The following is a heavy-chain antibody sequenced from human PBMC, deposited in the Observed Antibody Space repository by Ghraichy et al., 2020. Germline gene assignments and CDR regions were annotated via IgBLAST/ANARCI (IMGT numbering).Heavy chain of an antibody. CDR1: GFTFSSYW. CDR2: IKQDGGEK. Sequence: GALRLSCEASGFTFSSYWMNWVRQAPGKGLEWVANIKQDGGEKHYVDSVNGRFTISRDNAKNSLYLQMNSLRVEDTAVYYCAREKQPGGAAAGTGYWGQGTLVTVSS. J-gene: IGHJ4*02. D-gene: IGHD6-13*01. CDR3: AREKQPGGAAAGTGY. V-gene: IGHV3-7*01.